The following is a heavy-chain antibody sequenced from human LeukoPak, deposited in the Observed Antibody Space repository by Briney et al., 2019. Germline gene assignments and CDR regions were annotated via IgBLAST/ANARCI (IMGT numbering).Heavy chain of an antibody. J-gene: IGHJ5*02. Sequence: ASVKVSCKASGYTLRDYGITWVRQAPGQGLEWMGWIHIYRGNTNYAQKFQGRVTMTTDTSTSTVYMEVRGLRSDDTAMYYCARDVGITVADSFDPWGQGTLVTVSS. V-gene: IGHV1-18*01. CDR3: ARDVGITVADSFDP. CDR1: GYTLRDYG. D-gene: IGHD6-13*01. CDR2: IHIYRGNT.